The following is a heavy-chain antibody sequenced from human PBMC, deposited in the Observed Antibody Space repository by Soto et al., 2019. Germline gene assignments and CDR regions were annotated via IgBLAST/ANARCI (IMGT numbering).Heavy chain of an antibody. CDR3: ARGEPIPYDFLATLRY. CDR2: IIPIFGTA. V-gene: IGHV1-69*01. D-gene: IGHD3-3*01. CDR1: GGTFSSYA. J-gene: IGHJ4*02. Sequence: QVQLVQSGAEVKQPGSSVKVSCKASGGTFSSYAISWVRQAPGQGLEWMGGIIPIFGTANYAQKFQGRVTITADESTSTAYMELSSLRSEDTAVYYCARGEPIPYDFLATLRYWGQGTLVTVSS.